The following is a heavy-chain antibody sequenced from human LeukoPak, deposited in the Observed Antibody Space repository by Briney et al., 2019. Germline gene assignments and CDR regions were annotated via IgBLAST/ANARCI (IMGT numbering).Heavy chain of an antibody. CDR3: VKGGERWELEAFDI. D-gene: IGHD1-26*01. V-gene: IGHV3-23*01. CDR1: GFTFSSYA. Sequence: PGGSLRLSCAASGFTFSSYAMSWVRQAPGKGLEWVSAISGSAGTTYYADSVKGRFTISRDNPKNTLYLQMNSLRAEDTAVYYCVKGGERWELEAFDIWGQGTMVTVSS. CDR2: ISGSAGTT. J-gene: IGHJ3*02.